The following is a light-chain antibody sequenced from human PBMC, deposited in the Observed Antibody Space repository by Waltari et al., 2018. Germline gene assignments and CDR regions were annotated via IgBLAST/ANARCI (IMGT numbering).Light chain of an antibody. J-gene: IGKJ3*01. CDR3: QHYGSSIFT. V-gene: IGKV3-20*01. CDR2: GAS. Sequence: ELVLTQSPGTLSLSPGERATLSCRASQSVSSSYLAWYQQKPGQAPRLLIYGASSRATGIPDRFSGSGSGTDFTLTISRLEPEDFAVYYCQHYGSSIFTFGPGTKVDIK. CDR1: QSVSSSY.